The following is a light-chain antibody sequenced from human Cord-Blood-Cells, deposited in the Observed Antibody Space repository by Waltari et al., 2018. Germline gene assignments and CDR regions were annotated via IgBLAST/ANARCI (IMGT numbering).Light chain of an antibody. CDR2: DVS. Sequence: QSALTQPASVSGSPGQSITISCTGTSSHVGCYNYSSWYQQHPGKAPKLMIYDVSNRPSGVSNRFSGSKSGNTASLTISGLQAEDEADYYCSSYTSSSTWVFGGGTKLTVL. CDR3: SSYTSSSTWV. CDR1: SSHVGCYNY. J-gene: IGLJ3*02. V-gene: IGLV2-14*03.